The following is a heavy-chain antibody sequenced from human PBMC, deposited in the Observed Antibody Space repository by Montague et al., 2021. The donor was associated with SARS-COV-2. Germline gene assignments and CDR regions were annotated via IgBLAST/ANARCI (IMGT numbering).Heavy chain of an antibody. J-gene: IGHJ4*02. CDR2: TYYRSKWYN. V-gene: IGHV6-1*01. CDR3: ARDGGLYSSSWYLGYFDY. CDR1: GDSVSSNSAA. D-gene: IGHD6-13*01. Sequence: CAISGDSVSSNSAAWNWIRQSPSRGLGWLGRTYYRSKWYNDYAVSVKSRITINPDTSKNQFSLQLNSVTPEDTAVYYCARDGGLYSSSWYLGYFDYWGQGTLVTVSS.